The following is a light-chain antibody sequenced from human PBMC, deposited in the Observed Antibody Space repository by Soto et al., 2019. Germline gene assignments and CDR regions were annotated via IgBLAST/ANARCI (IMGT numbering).Light chain of an antibody. CDR2: ADN. CDR3: QSYDTSLSGVI. J-gene: IGLJ2*01. V-gene: IGLV1-40*01. Sequence: QSVLTQTPSVSGAPGQKITMSCTGSSSNIGAGYDVHWYQQLPGAAPRLLIYADNNRPSGVPDRFSASNSGTSASLAITGLQGEYEAVYYCQSYDTSLSGVIFGAGTKLAVL. CDR1: SSNIGAGYD.